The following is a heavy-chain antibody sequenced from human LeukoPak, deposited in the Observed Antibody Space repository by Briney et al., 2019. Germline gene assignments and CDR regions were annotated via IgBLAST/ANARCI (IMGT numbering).Heavy chain of an antibody. CDR2: VYPGGSDT. D-gene: IGHD2-21*01. CDR3: ARGSPYSDGYLFDY. J-gene: IGHJ4*02. CDR1: GYPFTSYW. V-gene: IGHV5-51*01. Sequence: GESLKISWKGSGYPFTSYWITWVGQMPGKGLEWMGIVYPGGSDTRYSPSFQGQVTISADNAISTAYLQLSTLKASDTAMYYCARGSPYSDGYLFDYWGQGTLVTVAS.